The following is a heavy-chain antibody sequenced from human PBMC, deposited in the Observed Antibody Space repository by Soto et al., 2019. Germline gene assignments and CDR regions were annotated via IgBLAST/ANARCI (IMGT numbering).Heavy chain of an antibody. CDR3: ARRAVAVDALREDNWFDP. Sequence: ASVKVSCKASGYTFTSYDINWVRQATGQGLEWMGWMNFNSGNTGYAQKFQGRVTMTRNTSIRTAYMELSSLRSEDTAVYFCARRAVAVDALREDNWFDPWGQGTLVTVSS. CDR2: MNFNSGNT. D-gene: IGHD2-8*02. CDR1: GYTFTSYD. J-gene: IGHJ5*02. V-gene: IGHV1-8*01.